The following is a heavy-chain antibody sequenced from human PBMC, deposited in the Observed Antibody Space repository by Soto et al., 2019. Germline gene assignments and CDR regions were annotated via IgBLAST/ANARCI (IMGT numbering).Heavy chain of an antibody. V-gene: IGHV3-23*01. CDR3: AREFAPGSPNHDY. CDR2: FTRSGNT. D-gene: IGHD3-10*01. CDR1: GFTFSNYA. Sequence: PGGSLRLSCAASGFTFSNYAMSWVRQAPGKGLEWVSTFTRSGNTYYADSVKGRFTISRDNSKNTLYLQMDSLRAEDTAVYYCAREFAPGSPNHDYWGLGTLVTVSS. J-gene: IGHJ4*02.